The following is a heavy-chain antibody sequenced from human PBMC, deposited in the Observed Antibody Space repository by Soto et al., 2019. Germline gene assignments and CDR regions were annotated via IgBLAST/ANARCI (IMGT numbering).Heavy chain of an antibody. D-gene: IGHD2-15*01. CDR2: ISGSGGGT. Sequence: PGGSLRLPCAASGFTLSSNYKSLVRQAPGKGLEWVSAISGSGGGTYYADSVKGRFTISRDNSKNTLYLQMNSLRAEDTAVYYYARRSPSWAFXIWGQGTMVXVSS. CDR1: GFTLSSNY. J-gene: IGHJ3*02. CDR3: ARRSPSWAFXI. V-gene: IGHV3-23*01.